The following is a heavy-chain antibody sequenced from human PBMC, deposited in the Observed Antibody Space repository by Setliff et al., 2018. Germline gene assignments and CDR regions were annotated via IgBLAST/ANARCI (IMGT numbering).Heavy chain of an antibody. CDR1: GYSIRSDYY. CDR2: LYHTGST. Sequence: PSETLSLTCTVSGYSIRSDYYWGWIRQPPGKGLEWIGSLYHTGSTDYNPSLNSRVTISVDTSKNQFSLKLTSVTAADTAVYYCATLTGDRGVDYWGQGRLVTVSS. J-gene: IGHJ4*02. D-gene: IGHD7-27*01. CDR3: ATLTGDRGVDY. V-gene: IGHV4-38-2*02.